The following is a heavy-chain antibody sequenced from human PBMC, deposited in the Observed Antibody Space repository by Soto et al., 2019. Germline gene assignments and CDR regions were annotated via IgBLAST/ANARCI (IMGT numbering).Heavy chain of an antibody. CDR3: ARATRMDPRSFGSAGANRFQP. V-gene: IGHV4-34*01. CDR2: INHSGST. D-gene: IGHD2-15*01. CDR1: GGSFSGYY. Sequence: SETLSLTCAVYGGSFSGYYWSWIRQPPGKGLEWIGEINHSGSTDYNPSLKSRVTISVDTSKNQFSLKLSSVTAADTAVYYCARATRMDPRSFGSAGANRFQPCGHGTRFSVPS. J-gene: IGHJ5*02.